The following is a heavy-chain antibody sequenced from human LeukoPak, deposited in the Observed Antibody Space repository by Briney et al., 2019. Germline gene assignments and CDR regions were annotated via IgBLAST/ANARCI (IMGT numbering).Heavy chain of an antibody. Sequence: GSLRLSCAASGFTFSSYAMSWVRQAPGKGLEWIGGMTSSGSAYYNPSLKSRVTISADKSKNQFSLKLNSVTAADSAVYYCGRPAPAVAGWGRALDIWGHGTMVTVAS. V-gene: IGHV4-39*01. J-gene: IGHJ3*02. D-gene: IGHD6-19*01. CDR1: GFTFSSYA. CDR3: GRPAPAVAGWGRALDI. CDR2: MTSSGSA.